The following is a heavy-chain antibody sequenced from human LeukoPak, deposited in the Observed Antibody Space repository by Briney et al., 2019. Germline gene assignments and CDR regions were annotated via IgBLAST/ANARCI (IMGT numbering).Heavy chain of an antibody. Sequence: PGGSLRLSCAASGFTFSSYAMSWVRQAPGKGLEWVSAISGSGGSTYYADSVKGRFTISRDNSKNTLYLQMNSLRAEDTAVYYCAKPFISPKRRDSSGYYYDYWGQGTLVTVSS. J-gene: IGHJ4*02. CDR2: ISGSGGST. D-gene: IGHD3-22*01. V-gene: IGHV3-23*01. CDR3: AKPFISPKRRDSSGYYYDY. CDR1: GFTFSSYA.